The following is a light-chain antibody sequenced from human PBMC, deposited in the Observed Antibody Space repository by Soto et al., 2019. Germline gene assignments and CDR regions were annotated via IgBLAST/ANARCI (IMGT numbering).Light chain of an antibody. V-gene: IGLV2-14*01. CDR3: VSYTMSTTDV. CDR1: SSDVGGYNH. J-gene: IGLJ1*01. CDR2: DVT. Sequence: ALTQPASVSDSTGQSITISCTGNSSDVGGYNHVSWYQQHPGKAPTLMIYDVTNRPSGVSNRFSGSKSGSTASLIISGLQAEDEADYYCVSYTMSTTDVFGTGTKVTVL.